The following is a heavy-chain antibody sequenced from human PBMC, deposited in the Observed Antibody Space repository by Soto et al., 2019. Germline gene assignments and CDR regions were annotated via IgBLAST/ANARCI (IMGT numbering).Heavy chain of an antibody. J-gene: IGHJ4*02. CDR3: ARKYQDYDILTGYYTFEY. CDR2: ISAYNGNT. Sequence: ASVKVSCKASGYTFTSYGISWVRQAPGQGLEWMGWISAYNGNTNYAQKLQGRVTMTTDTSTSTAYMELRSLRSDDTAVYYCARKYQDYDILTGYYTFEYWGQGTLVTVSS. V-gene: IGHV1-18*01. CDR1: GYTFTSYG. D-gene: IGHD3-9*01.